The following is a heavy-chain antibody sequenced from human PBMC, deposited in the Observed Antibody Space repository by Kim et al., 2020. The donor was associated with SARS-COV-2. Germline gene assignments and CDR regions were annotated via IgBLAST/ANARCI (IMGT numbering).Heavy chain of an antibody. CDR3: ARQFRSYSSSSGRFDY. D-gene: IGHD6-6*01. J-gene: IGHJ4*02. V-gene: IGHV4-31*02. Sequence: SLQSRVTISVDTSKNQFSLKLSSVTAADTAVYYCARQFRSYSSSSGRFDYWGQGTLVTVSS.